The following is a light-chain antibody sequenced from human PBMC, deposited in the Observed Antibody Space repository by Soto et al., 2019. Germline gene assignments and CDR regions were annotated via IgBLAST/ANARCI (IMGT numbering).Light chain of an antibody. J-gene: IGKJ4*01. CDR2: DAS. CDR1: QSVSSY. V-gene: IGKV3-11*01. CDR3: QQRSNWLLT. Sequence: EFVLTQSPATLSLSPGERATLSCRASQSVSSYLAWYQQKPGQAPRLLIYDASNRATGIPARFSGSGSGTDFTLTISSLEPEDFAVYYCQQRSNWLLTFGGGTKVAIK.